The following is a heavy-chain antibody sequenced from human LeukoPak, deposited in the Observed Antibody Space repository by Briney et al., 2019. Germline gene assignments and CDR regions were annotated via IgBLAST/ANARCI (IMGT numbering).Heavy chain of an antibody. D-gene: IGHD3-22*01. Sequence: SQTLSLTCTVSGGSISSGSYYWSWIRQPAGKGLEWIGRIYTSGSTNYNPSLKSRVTIPVDTSKNQFSLKLSSVTAADTAVYYCARDTYYYDSSGYYVGSWFDPWGQGTLVTVSS. CDR3: ARDTYYYDSSGYYVGSWFDP. CDR1: GGSISSGSYY. J-gene: IGHJ5*02. V-gene: IGHV4-61*02. CDR2: IYTSGST.